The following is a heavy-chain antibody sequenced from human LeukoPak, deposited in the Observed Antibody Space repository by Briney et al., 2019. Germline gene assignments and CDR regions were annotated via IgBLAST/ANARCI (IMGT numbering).Heavy chain of an antibody. D-gene: IGHD3-22*01. J-gene: IGHJ4*02. CDR1: GYTFTSYG. V-gene: IGHV1-18*01. Sequence: GSVKVSCKASGYTFTSYGISWVRQAPGQGLEWMGWISGYNGNTNYAKKLQGRVTMKTDKSTSTSYMELRSLRSPDTAVYYCARESDYYDSSGHYDYWGQGTLVTVSS. CDR2: ISGYNGNT. CDR3: ARESDYYDSSGHYDY.